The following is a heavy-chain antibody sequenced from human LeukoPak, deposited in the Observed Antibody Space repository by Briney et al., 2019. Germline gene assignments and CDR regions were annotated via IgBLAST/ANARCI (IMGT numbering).Heavy chain of an antibody. Sequence: GGSLRLSCAASGFTFSSYAMSWVRQAPGKGLEWVSAISGSGGSTYYADSVKGRFTISRDNAKNSLYLQMNSLRAEDTAVYYCARWDSSATSFDYWGQGTLVTVSS. CDR2: ISGSGGST. CDR3: ARWDSSATSFDY. D-gene: IGHD3-22*01. J-gene: IGHJ4*02. V-gene: IGHV3-23*01. CDR1: GFTFSSYA.